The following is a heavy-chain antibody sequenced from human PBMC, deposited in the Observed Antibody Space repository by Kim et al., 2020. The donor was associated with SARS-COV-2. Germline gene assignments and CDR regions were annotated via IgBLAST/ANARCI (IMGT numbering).Heavy chain of an antibody. J-gene: IGHJ4*02. CDR3: ARGGRYSSSWFLDY. D-gene: IGHD6-13*01. Sequence: AQGFTGRFVFSLDTSVSTAYLQISSLKAEDTAVYYCARGGRYSSSWFLDYWGQGTLVTVSS. V-gene: IGHV7-4-1*02.